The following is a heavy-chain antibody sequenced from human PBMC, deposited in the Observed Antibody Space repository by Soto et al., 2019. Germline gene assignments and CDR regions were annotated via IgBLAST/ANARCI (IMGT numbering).Heavy chain of an antibody. CDR2: INAGNGNT. Sequence: QVQLVQSGAEVKKPGASVKVSCKASGYTFTSYAMHWVRQAPGQRLEWMGWINAGNGNTKYSQKFQGRVTITRDTSASTAYMELSSLRSEDTAVYYCARGPGVPWPEDYWGQGTLVTVSS. D-gene: IGHD5-12*01. J-gene: IGHJ4*02. CDR1: GYTFTSYA. CDR3: ARGPGVPWPEDY. V-gene: IGHV1-3*01.